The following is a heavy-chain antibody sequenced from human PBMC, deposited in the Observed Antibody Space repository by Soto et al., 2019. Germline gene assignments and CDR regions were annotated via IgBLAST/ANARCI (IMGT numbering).Heavy chain of an antibody. V-gene: IGHV3-23*01. CDR3: AKVRSRDYYFDY. D-gene: IGHD3-3*01. CDR1: GFTFSSYA. Sequence: GESLKISCAASGFTFSSYAMSWVRQAPGKGLEWVSAISGSGGSTYYADSVKGRFTISRDNSKNTLYLQMNSLRAEDTAVYYCAKVRSRDYYFDYWGQGTLVTVSP. J-gene: IGHJ4*02. CDR2: ISGSGGST.